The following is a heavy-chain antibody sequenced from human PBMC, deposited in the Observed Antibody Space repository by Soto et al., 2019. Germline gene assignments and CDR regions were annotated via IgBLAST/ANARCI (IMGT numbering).Heavy chain of an antibody. J-gene: IGHJ4*02. CDR3: ARHGYSYGEFDY. Sequence: PSETLSLTCAVYGGSFSGYYWTWIRQPPGTGLEWIGEINHSGSTNYNPSLKSRVTISVDTSKNQFSLKLTSVTAADTAVYYCARHGYSYGEFDYWGQGTLVTVSS. CDR1: GGSFSGYY. CDR2: INHSGST. V-gene: IGHV4-34*01. D-gene: IGHD5-18*01.